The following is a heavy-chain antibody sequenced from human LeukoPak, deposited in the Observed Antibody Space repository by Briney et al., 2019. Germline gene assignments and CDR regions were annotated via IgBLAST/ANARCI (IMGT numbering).Heavy chain of an antibody. CDR3: TTEEAGGYYDILTGYYIQERYFDL. V-gene: IGHV3-15*01. CDR1: GFTFSNVW. CDR2: IKSKTDGGTI. D-gene: IGHD3-9*01. J-gene: IGHJ2*01. Sequence: GGSLRLSCAASGFTFSNVWMSWVRQAPGKGLEWVGRIKSKTDGGTIDYAAPVKGRFTISRDDSKNTLYLQMNSLKTEDTAVYYCTTEEAGGYYDILTGYYIQERYFDLWGRGTLVTVSS.